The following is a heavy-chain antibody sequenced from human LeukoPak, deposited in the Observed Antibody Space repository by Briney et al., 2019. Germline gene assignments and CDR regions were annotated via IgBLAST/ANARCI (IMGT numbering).Heavy chain of an antibody. CDR3: ARGIGPHSGSYYWDYYYYYMDV. J-gene: IGHJ6*03. V-gene: IGHV1-3*03. D-gene: IGHD1-26*01. Sequence: ASVKVSCKASGYTFTSYAMHWVRQAPGQRLEWMGWINGGNGNTKYSQEFQGRVTIARDTSASTAYMELSSLRSEDMAVYYCARGIGPHSGSYYWDYYYYYMDVWGKGTTVTVSS. CDR2: INGGNGNT. CDR1: GYTFTSYA.